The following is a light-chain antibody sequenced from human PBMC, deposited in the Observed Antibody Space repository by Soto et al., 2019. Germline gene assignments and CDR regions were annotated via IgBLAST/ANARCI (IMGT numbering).Light chain of an antibody. CDR1: QSVSSSY. CDR2: AAS. V-gene: IGKV3-15*01. Sequence: EIVLTQSPGTLSLAPGERATLSCRASQSVSSSYLAWYQQQPGQAPRLLIYAASTRATGIPARFSGSGSGTESTLTISRLQSEDSAVYYCQQYNASPTFGQGTQV. CDR3: QQYNASPT. J-gene: IGKJ1*01.